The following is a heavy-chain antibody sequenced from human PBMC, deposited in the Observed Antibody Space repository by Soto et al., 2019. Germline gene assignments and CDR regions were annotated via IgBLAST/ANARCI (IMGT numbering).Heavy chain of an antibody. J-gene: IGHJ6*02. CDR1: GFTFSSYA. D-gene: IGHD3-22*01. CDR2: ISGSGGST. CDR3: AKDSPRITMIVVVIPYNYYGMDV. Sequence: PGGSLRLSCAASGFTFSSYAMSWVRQAPGKGLEWVSAISGSGGSTYYADSVKGRFTISRDNSKNTLYLQMNSLRAEDTAVYYCAKDSPRITMIVVVIPYNYYGMDVWGQGTTVT. V-gene: IGHV3-23*01.